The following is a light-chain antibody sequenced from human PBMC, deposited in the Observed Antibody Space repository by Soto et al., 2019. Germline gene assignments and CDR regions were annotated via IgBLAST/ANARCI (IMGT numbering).Light chain of an antibody. CDR2: ESS. V-gene: IGKV3-11*01. Sequence: EIVLTQSPATLSLSPGARATLSCRASQSVGTSLAWYQQKSGQAPRLLFYESSNRATYSPARFSASGSGTDFTLTISGLEPEDFAVYYCQQRGVWPLTFGGGTKVEIK. CDR1: QSVGTS. J-gene: IGKJ4*01. CDR3: QQRGVWPLT.